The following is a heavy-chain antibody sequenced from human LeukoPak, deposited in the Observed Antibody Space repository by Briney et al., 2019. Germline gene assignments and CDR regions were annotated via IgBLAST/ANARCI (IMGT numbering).Heavy chain of an antibody. Sequence: GGSLRLSCAASGFTFSSYGMHWVRQAPGKGLEWVAVIWYDGSNKYYADSVKGRFTISRDNSKNTLYLQMNSLRAEDTAVYYCARDEGRGLRQSYFDYWGQGTLVTVSS. CDR3: ARDEGRGLRQSYFDY. CDR2: IWYDGSNK. D-gene: IGHD5-12*01. V-gene: IGHV3-33*01. CDR1: GFTFSSYG. J-gene: IGHJ4*02.